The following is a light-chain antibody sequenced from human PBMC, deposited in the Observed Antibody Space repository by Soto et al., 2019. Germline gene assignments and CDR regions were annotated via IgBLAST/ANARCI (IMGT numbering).Light chain of an antibody. J-gene: IGKJ2*01. CDR3: QQYNDWPPNDT. CDR2: DAS. V-gene: IGKV3-15*01. CDR1: QSVSSN. Sequence: EIVMTQSPATLSVSPGERATLSCRASQSVSSNLAWYQQKPGQAPRLLIYDASTRATGIPTRFSGSGSGTEFTLTISSLQSEDFALYFCQQYNDWPPNDTSGQGTKLEIK.